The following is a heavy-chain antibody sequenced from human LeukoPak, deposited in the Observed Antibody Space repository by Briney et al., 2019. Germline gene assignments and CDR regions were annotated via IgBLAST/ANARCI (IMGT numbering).Heavy chain of an antibody. V-gene: IGHV4-34*01. J-gene: IGHJ5*02. CDR2: INHSGST. CDR3: ARARRYCSSTSCYFNWFDP. Sequence: SETLSLTCAVYGGSFSGYYWSWIRQPPGKGLEWIGEINHSGSTNYNPSLKSRVTISVDTSKNQFSPKLSSVTAADTAVYYCARARRYCSSTSCYFNWFDPWGQGTLVTVSS. CDR1: GGSFSGYY. D-gene: IGHD2-2*01.